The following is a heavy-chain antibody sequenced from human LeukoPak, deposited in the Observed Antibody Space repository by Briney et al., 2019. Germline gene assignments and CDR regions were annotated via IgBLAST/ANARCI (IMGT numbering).Heavy chain of an antibody. Sequence: GGSLRLPRAASGFTFSSYSMNWVRQAPGKGLEWVSYISSSSSTIYYADSVKGRFTISRDNAKNSLYLQMNSLRAEDTAVYYCARDRIFGVVSDFDYWGQGTLVTVSS. D-gene: IGHD3-3*02. J-gene: IGHJ4*02. V-gene: IGHV3-48*01. CDR3: ARDRIFGVVSDFDY. CDR1: GFTFSSYS. CDR2: ISSSSSTI.